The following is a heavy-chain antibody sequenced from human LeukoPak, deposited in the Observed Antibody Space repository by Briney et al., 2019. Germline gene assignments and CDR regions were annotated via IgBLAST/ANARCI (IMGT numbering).Heavy chain of an antibody. CDR2: ITATGGI. CDR1: TFAFSSYA. Sequence: GGSLRLSCAASTFAFSSYAMTWVRQAPGKGLEWISSITATGGISYADSVKGRFTISRDNSKSTLSIQMNRLRAEDTAVYYCTKDPNGDYVGAFDFWGQGTMVTVSS. D-gene: IGHD3-16*01. V-gene: IGHV3-23*01. CDR3: TKDPNGDYVGAFDF. J-gene: IGHJ3*01.